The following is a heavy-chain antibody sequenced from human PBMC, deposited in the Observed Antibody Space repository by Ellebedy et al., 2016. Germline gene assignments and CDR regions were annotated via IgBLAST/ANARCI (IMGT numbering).Heavy chain of an antibody. CDR1: GYPFTSFG. CDR2: ISPYNGNT. J-gene: IGHJ4*02. CDR3: ARDSQRTMTRYYLDY. Sequence: ASVKVSCKASGYPFTSFGISWVRQAPGQGLEWMGWISPYNGNTNYAQKLQDRVTMTTDTSTNTADMELRSLRSDDTAIYYCARDSQRTMTRYYLDYWGQGNLVTVSS. D-gene: IGHD6-25*01. V-gene: IGHV1-18*01.